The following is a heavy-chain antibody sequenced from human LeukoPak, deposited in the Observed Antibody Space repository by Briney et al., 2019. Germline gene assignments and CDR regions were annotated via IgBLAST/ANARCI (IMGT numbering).Heavy chain of an antibody. CDR2: IYYSGST. CDR1: GGSISSYY. D-gene: IGHD4-17*01. Sequence: SETLSLTCTVSGGSISSYYWSWIRQPPVKGLEWIGYIYYSGSTNYNPSLKSRVTISVDTSKNQFSLKLNSVTAADTAVYYCARVDYGDYYYYGMDVWGKGTTVTVSS. CDR3: ARVDYGDYYYYGMDV. J-gene: IGHJ6*04. V-gene: IGHV4-59*01.